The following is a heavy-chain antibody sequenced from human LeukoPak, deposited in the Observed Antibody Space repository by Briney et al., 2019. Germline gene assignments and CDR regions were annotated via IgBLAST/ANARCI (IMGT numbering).Heavy chain of an antibody. J-gene: IGHJ3*02. CDR1: GFTFSSYG. Sequence: GRSLRLSCAASGFTFSSYGMHWVRQAPGKGLEWVAVIWYDGSNKYYADSVKGRFTISRDNSKNTLYLQMNSLRAEDTAVYYCARGVHYYGSGSYFASFDIRGQGTMVTVSS. V-gene: IGHV3-33*01. D-gene: IGHD3-10*01. CDR2: IWYDGSNK. CDR3: ARGVHYYGSGSYFASFDI.